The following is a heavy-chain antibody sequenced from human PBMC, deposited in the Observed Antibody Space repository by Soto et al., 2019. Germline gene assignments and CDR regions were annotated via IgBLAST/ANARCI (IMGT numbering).Heavy chain of an antibody. J-gene: IGHJ5*02. V-gene: IGHV4-30-4*01. CDR2: VYYTGST. CDR3: VRTARQGAVAPPWFDR. D-gene: IGHD2-21*02. CDR1: GASIRSTDYY. Sequence: SETLSLTCTVSGASIRSTDYYWRWIRQAPGKGREWIGYVYYTGSTYYNPSLMSRLTISVDTSKNQFSLKLTSVTAAETAVYYCVRTARQGAVAPPWFDRWGQGTQVTVSS.